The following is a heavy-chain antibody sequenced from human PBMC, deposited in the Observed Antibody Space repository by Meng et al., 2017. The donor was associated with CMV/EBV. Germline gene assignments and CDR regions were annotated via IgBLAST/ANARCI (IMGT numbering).Heavy chain of an antibody. CDR2: VDPEDGET. Sequence: VKVSCKVSGYTFTDYYMHWVQQAPGKGLEWMGLVDPEDGETIYAEKFQGRVTITADTSTDTAYMELRSLRSEDTAVYYCAIFGYCYFDLWGRGTLVTVSS. CDR3: AIFGYCYFDL. J-gene: IGHJ2*01. CDR1: GYTFTDYY. V-gene: IGHV1-69-2*01. D-gene: IGHD3-16*01.